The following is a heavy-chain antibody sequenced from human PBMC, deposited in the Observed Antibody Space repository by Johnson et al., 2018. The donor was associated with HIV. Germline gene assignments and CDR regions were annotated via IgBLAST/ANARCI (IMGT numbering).Heavy chain of an antibody. J-gene: IGHJ3*02. CDR1: GFTFNDYY. V-gene: IGHV3-11*04. D-gene: IGHD6-19*01. CDR3: ARDWKRGAVAGEPDAFDI. Sequence: QVQLVESGGGVVQPGGSLRLSCAASGFTFNDYYMNWMRQAPGKGLEWVSHISSSGATIYYADSVKGRFTISRDNSKGTLYLQMDGLRPEDTALDYCARDWKRGAVAGEPDAFDIWGQGTMVTVSS. CDR2: ISSSGATI.